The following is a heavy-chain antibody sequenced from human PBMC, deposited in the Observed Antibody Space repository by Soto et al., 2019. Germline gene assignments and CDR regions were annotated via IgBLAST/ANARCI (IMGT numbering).Heavy chain of an antibody. D-gene: IGHD2-2*01. J-gene: IGHJ6*03. CDR2: ISAYNGNT. CDR3: ARAPAYCSSTRFYAGVAASADYYYMDV. Sequence: QVQLVQSGAEVKKPGASVKVSCKASGYTVTSYGISWVRQAPGQGLEWMGWISAYNGNTNYAQKLQGRVTMTTVTYTRTAYMELRSRRSDDTAVYYCARAPAYCSSTRFYAGVAASADYYYMDVGGNGTTVTVSS. CDR1: GYTVTSYG. V-gene: IGHV1-18*01.